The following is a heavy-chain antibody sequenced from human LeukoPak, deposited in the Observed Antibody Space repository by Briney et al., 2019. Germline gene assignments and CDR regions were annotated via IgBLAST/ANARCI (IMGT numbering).Heavy chain of an antibody. Sequence: GASVKVSCKASGYTFTGYYMHWVRQAPGQGLEWMGWINPNSGGTNYAQKFQGRVTMTRGTSISTAYMELSRLRSDDTAVYYCARRLRFDYYYGMDVWGQGTTVTVSS. D-gene: IGHD5-12*01. CDR2: INPNSGGT. CDR1: GYTFTGYY. V-gene: IGHV1-2*02. CDR3: ARRLRFDYYYGMDV. J-gene: IGHJ6*02.